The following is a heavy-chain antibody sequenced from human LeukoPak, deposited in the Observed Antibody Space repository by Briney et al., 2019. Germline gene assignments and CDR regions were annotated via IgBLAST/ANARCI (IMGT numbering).Heavy chain of an antibody. CDR2: IWSDGSKK. CDR3: AKVYCGGDCYAHYFDY. J-gene: IGHJ4*02. V-gene: IGHV3-33*06. D-gene: IGHD2-21*02. Sequence: GRSLRLSCAASGFTFSNYAMHWVRQAPGKGLEWVAVIWSDGSKKYYADSVKGRFTLSRDNSQNILYLQMNSLRAEDTAVYYCAKVYCGGDCYAHYFDYWGQGTLVTVSS. CDR1: GFTFSNYA.